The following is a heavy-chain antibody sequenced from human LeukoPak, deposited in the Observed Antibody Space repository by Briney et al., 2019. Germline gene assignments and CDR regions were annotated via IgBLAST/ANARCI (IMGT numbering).Heavy chain of an antibody. CDR3: TRRGDFYDYGMDV. D-gene: IGHD3-16*01. J-gene: IGHJ6*02. CDR1: GFTFSSYS. V-gene: IGHV3-21*04. Sequence: PGGSLRLSCAASGFTFSSYSMNWVRQAPGKGLEWVSSISSSSSYIYYADSVKGRFTISRDNAKNSLYLQMNSLRAEDTAVYYCTRRGDFYDYGMDVWGQGTTVTVSS. CDR2: ISSSSSYI.